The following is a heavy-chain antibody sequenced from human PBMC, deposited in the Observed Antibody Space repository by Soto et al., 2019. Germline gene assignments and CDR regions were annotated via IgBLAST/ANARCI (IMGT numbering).Heavy chain of an antibody. CDR1: GFTFNNHA. CDR2: INAGNRNT. V-gene: IGHV1-3*01. Sequence: QLTQSGAEVKKPGASVKVSCKASGFTFNNHAIHWVRQAPGQRLEWMGWINAGNRNTYYSERFKGRVTFTRDTGATTVYMELTSLTSEDTSIYYCARDQSGIGWYVDWFDPWGQGTLVTVSS. CDR3: ARDQSGIGWYVDWFDP. J-gene: IGHJ5*02. D-gene: IGHD6-19*01.